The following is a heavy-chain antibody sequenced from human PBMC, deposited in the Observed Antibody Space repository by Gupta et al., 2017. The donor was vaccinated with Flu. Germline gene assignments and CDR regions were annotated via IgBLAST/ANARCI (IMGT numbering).Heavy chain of an antibody. CDR1: GGSLSNYF. J-gene: IGHJ4*02. CDR3: ARHARKYLDY. V-gene: IGHV4-59*08. CDR2: TYYSGGT. Sequence: QVQLQESGPGLVKPSETLPLTCTVSGGSLSNYFWTWIRQSPGTGLEWIGYTYYSGGTNYNPSRKGRVTMSLDTSKNQFSLKLNSVTAADTAVYYCARHARKYLDYWGQGTPVAVSS.